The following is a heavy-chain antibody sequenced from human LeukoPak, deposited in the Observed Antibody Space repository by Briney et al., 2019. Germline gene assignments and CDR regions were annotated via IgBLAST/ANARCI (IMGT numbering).Heavy chain of an antibody. V-gene: IGHV3-48*01. CDR3: AKDINSGSFDY. CDR1: GFTFSSYS. CDR2: ISSSSSTI. J-gene: IGHJ4*02. D-gene: IGHD1-26*01. Sequence: PGGSLRLSCAASGFTFSSYSMNWVRQAPGKGLEWVSYISSSSSTIYYADSVKGRFTISRDNAKNTLYLQMNSLRAEDTAAYYCAKDINSGSFDYWGQGTLVTVSS.